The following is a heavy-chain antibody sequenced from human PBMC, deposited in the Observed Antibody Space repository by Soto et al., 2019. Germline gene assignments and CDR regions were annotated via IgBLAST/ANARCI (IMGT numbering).Heavy chain of an antibody. V-gene: IGHV1-69*06. Sequence: GASVKVSCKASGCTFSSYPMSWLRQAPGQGLEWMGGIIPIIGTAAYTQKFQGRVTITADKSMGTAYMVLSSLRSEDTALYYFATQSYYYDRWGYAYDAFDIWGQGTMVTVSS. D-gene: IGHD3-22*01. J-gene: IGHJ3*02. CDR2: IIPIIGTA. CDR3: ATQSYYYDRWGYAYDAFDI. CDR1: GCTFSSYP.